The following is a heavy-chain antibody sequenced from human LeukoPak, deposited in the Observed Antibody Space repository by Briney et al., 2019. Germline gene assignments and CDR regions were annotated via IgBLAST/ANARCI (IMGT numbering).Heavy chain of an antibody. J-gene: IGHJ6*03. CDR2: INPNSGGI. Sequence: ASVKVSCKASGYTFTGYYLHWVRPAPGQGLEWMGWINPNSGGIKYAQKLQGRVTMTTDTSTSTAYMELRSLRSDDTAVYYCARQTTLITMVRGGNYYMDVWGKGTTVTVSS. CDR1: GYTFTGYY. D-gene: IGHD3-10*01. V-gene: IGHV1-2*02. CDR3: ARQTTLITMVRGGNYYMDV.